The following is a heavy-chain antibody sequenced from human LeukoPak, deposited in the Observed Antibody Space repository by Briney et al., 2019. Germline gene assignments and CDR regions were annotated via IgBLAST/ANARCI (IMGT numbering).Heavy chain of an antibody. CDR1: GFSFSSFS. D-gene: IGHD3-22*01. V-gene: IGHV3-48*04. CDR2: INSVSGTI. Sequence: GGSQRLSCAASGFSFSSFSINWVRQAPGKGLEWVSYINSVSGTIHYADSVKGRFTISRDNAKNSLYLQMNSLRAEDTAVYYCARDADYYDSSGRLFDYWGQGTLVTVSS. J-gene: IGHJ4*02. CDR3: ARDADYYDSSGRLFDY.